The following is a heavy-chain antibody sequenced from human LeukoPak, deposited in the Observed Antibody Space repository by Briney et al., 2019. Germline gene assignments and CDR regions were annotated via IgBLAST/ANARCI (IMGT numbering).Heavy chain of an antibody. CDR1: GYSFTSYW. V-gene: IGHV5-51*01. CDR2: IYPGDSDT. CDR3: ARREATAEGRIDY. J-gene: IGHJ4*02. D-gene: IGHD1-26*01. Sequence: GESLKIPCKGSGYSFTSYWIGWVRQMPGKGLEWMGIIYPGDSDTRYSPSFQGQVTISADKSISTAYLQWSSLKASDAAMYYCARREATAEGRIDYWGQGTLVTVSS.